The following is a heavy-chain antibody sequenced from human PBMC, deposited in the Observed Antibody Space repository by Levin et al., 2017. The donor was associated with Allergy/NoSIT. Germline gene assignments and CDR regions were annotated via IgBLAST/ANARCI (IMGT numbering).Heavy chain of an antibody. J-gene: IGHJ4*02. V-gene: IGHV3-21*01. CDR3: ARDSTAVSSDY. Sequence: GGSLRLSCAASGFTFSNYSMNWVRQAPGKGLEWVSSISSRSSNIYYADSVKGRFTISRDNAKNSLYLQMNSPRAEDTAVYYCARDSTAVSSDYWGQGTLVTVSS. CDR1: GFTFSNYS. CDR2: ISSRSSNI. D-gene: IGHD4-11*01.